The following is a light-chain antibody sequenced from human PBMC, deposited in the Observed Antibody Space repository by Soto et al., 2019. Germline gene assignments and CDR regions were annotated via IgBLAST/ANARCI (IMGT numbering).Light chain of an antibody. V-gene: IGKV1-6*01. Sequence: AIQMTQSPSSLSASVGDRVTITCRASQGIRNDLGWYQQKPGKAPKVLIYGASTLQSGVPSRFSASGSGTDFSLTISSLQPEDFATYYCLQDYNYPHTFGPGTKVDIK. CDR3: LQDYNYPHT. CDR2: GAS. CDR1: QGIRND. J-gene: IGKJ3*01.